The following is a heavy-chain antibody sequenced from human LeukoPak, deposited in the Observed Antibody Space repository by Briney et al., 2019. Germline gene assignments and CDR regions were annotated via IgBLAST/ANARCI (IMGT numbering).Heavy chain of an antibody. J-gene: IGHJ4*02. D-gene: IGHD2-2*02. V-gene: IGHV1-2*02. Sequence: ASVKVSCKASGYTFTSYAMHWVRQAPGQGLEWMGWINPNSGGTNYAQKFQGRVTMTRDTSISTAYMELSRLRSDDTAVYYCARDRFRVVPAAIPDYWGQGTLVTVSS. CDR3: ARDRFRVVPAAIPDY. CDR2: INPNSGGT. CDR1: GYTFTSYA.